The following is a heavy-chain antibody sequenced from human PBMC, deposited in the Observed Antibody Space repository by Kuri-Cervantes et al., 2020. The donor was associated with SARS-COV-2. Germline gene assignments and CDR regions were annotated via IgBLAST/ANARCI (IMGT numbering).Heavy chain of an antibody. Sequence: SVKVSCKASGGTFSSYAISWVRQAPGQGLEWMGRIIPIFGTANYAQKFQGRVTITADESTSTAYMELSSLRSEDTAVYCCAIRVEKGVGDYYYYYYMDVWGKGTTVTVSS. CDR3: AIRVEKGVGDYYYYYYMDV. CDR2: IIPIFGTA. V-gene: IGHV1-69*13. CDR1: GGTFSSYA. D-gene: IGHD3-10*01. J-gene: IGHJ6*03.